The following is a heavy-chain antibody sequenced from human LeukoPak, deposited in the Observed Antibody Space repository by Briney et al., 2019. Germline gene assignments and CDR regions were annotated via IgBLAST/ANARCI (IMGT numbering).Heavy chain of an antibody. D-gene: IGHD5-18*01. V-gene: IGHV4-4*07. Sequence: SETLSLTCTVSGGSISSYYWSWIRQPAGKGLDWIGRIYTSGSTNYNPSLKSRVTMSVDTSKNQFSLKLSSVTAADTAVYYCARDDTAMVIDYWGQGTLVTVSS. J-gene: IGHJ4*02. CDR1: GGSISSYY. CDR2: IYTSGST. CDR3: ARDDTAMVIDY.